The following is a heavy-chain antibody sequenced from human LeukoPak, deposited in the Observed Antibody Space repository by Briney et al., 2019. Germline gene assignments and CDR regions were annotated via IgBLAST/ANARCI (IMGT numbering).Heavy chain of an antibody. J-gene: IGHJ4*02. CDR3: ARAPLRSGSSYYFDY. D-gene: IGHD1-26*01. Sequence: PGGSLRLSCAASGFTFSSYWMNWVRQAPGKGLEWMANINQDGSEKYYVDSVQGRFTISRDNAKNSLYLQMNSLRAEGTAVYYCARAPLRSGSSYYFDYWGQGTLVTVSS. CDR1: GFTFSSYW. V-gene: IGHV3-7*04. CDR2: INQDGSEK.